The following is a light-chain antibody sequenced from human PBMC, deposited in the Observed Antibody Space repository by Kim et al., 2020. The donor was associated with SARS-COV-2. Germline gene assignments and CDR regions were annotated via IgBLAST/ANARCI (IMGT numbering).Light chain of an antibody. CDR3: GADHGSGSNFVYV. CDR1: SGYSNYK. CDR2: VGTGAIVG. V-gene: IGLV9-49*01. Sequence: QPVLTQPPSASASLGASVTLTCTLSSGYSNYKVDWYQQRPGKGPRFVMRVGTGAIVGSKGDGIPDRFSVLGSGLNRYLTIKNIQEEDESDYHCGADHGSGSNFVYVFGGGTQLTVL. J-gene: IGLJ3*02.